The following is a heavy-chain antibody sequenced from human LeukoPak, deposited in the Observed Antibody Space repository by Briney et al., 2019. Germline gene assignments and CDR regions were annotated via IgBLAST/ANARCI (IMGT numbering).Heavy chain of an antibody. Sequence: SETLSLTCTVSGYSISSGYYWGWIRPPPGKGLEWIGSIYHSGSTYYNPSLRSRVTISVDTSKNQFSLKLSSVTAADTAVYYCARDWRELHPHDAFDIWGQGTMGTVSS. CDR1: GYSISSGYY. V-gene: IGHV4-38-2*02. D-gene: IGHD1-26*01. CDR3: ARDWRELHPHDAFDI. CDR2: IYHSGST. J-gene: IGHJ3*02.